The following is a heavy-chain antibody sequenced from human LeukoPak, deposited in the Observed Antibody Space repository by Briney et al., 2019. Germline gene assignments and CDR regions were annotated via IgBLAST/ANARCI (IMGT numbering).Heavy chain of an antibody. J-gene: IGHJ5*02. CDR3: ARAYCSSTSCYLRFDP. Sequence: GASVKVSCKASGYTFTGYYMHWVRQAPGQGLEWMGWINPNSGGTNYAQKFQGRVTMTRDTSISTAYMELSRLRSEDTAVYYCARAYCSSTSCYLRFDPWGQGTLVTVSS. CDR2: INPNSGGT. CDR1: GYTFTGYY. V-gene: IGHV1-2*02. D-gene: IGHD2-2*01.